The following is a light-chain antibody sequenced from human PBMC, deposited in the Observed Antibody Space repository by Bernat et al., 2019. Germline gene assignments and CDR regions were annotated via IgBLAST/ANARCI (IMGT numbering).Light chain of an antibody. J-gene: IGLJ2*01. V-gene: IGLV3-1*01. CDR3: QAWDRSTYVV. CDR2: QDS. Sequence: SYELTQPPSVSVSPGQTASITCSGDKLGDKYACWYQQKPGQSPVLVIYQDSKRPSGIPERFSGSNSGNTATLTISGTQAMDGADYYCQAWDRSTYVVFRGGTKLTVL. CDR1: KLGDKY.